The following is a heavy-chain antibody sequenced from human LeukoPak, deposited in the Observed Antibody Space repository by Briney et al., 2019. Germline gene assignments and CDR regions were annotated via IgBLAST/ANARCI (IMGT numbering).Heavy chain of an antibody. CDR2: IYPGDSDT. V-gene: IGHV5-51*01. CDR1: GYSFTSYW. J-gene: IGHJ4*02. Sequence: GESLKISCKGSGYSFTSYWIGWVRQMPGKGLEWMGIIYPGDSDTRYSPSFQGQVTISADKSTSTAYLQWSSLKASDTAMYYCARVLPQYCGGDCYADYWGQGTLVTVSS. CDR3: ARVLPQYCGGDCYADY. D-gene: IGHD2-21*02.